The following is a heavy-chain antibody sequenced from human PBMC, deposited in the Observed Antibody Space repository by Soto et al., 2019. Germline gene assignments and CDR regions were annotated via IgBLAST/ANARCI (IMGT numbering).Heavy chain of an antibody. V-gene: IGHV3-33*01. D-gene: IGHD6-19*01. CDR3: ARTNSSGFYFDY. J-gene: IGHJ4*02. CDR1: GFTFSSYG. Sequence: QVQLVESGGGVVQPGRSLRHSCAASGFTFSSYGMDWVRQAPGEGLEWVAVIWYDGSNKYYADSVKGRFTISRDNSKNTLYLQMNSLRAEDTAVYYCARTNSSGFYFDYWGQGTLVTVSS. CDR2: IWYDGSNK.